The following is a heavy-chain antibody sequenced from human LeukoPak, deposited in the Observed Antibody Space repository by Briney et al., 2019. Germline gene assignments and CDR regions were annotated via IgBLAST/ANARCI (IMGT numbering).Heavy chain of an antibody. D-gene: IGHD2-15*01. J-gene: IGHJ5*02. CDR2: IKQDGSEK. CDR3: ARDQNIVVVVAADTYNWFDP. V-gene: IGHV3-7*04. Sequence: PGGSLRLSCAASGCTFSSYWMSWVRQAPGKGLELVANIKQDGSEKYYVDSVKGRFTISRDNAKNSLYLQMNSLRAEDTAVYYCARDQNIVVVVAADTYNWFDPWGQGTLVTVSS. CDR1: GCTFSSYW.